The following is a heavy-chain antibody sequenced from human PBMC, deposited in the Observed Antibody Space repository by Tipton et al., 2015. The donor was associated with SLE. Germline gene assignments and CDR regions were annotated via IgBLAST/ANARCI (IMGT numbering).Heavy chain of an antibody. CDR1: GGSISSYY. Sequence: TLSLTCTVSGGSISSYYWSWIRQPPGKGLEWIGYIYYSGSTYYNPSLKSRVTISVDTSKNQFSLKLSSVTAADTAVYYCARARGGDAFDIWGQGTMVTVSS. V-gene: IGHV4-59*01. J-gene: IGHJ3*02. CDR2: IYYSGST. CDR3: ARARGGDAFDI. D-gene: IGHD3-10*01.